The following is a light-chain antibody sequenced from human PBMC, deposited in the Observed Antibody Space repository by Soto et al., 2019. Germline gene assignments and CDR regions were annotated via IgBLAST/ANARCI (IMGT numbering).Light chain of an antibody. J-gene: IGLJ1*01. CDR3: FSYTSSGTYV. V-gene: IGLV2-14*01. Sequence: QSVWSQPASVSGSPGHSITISCTGTSSDVGNYKYVSWYQQHPGKAPKLMIYEVSNRPSGVSNRFSGSKSGNTASLTISGLQAEEETDSYCFSYTSSGTYVFGTGTKVTVL. CDR1: SSDVGNYKY. CDR2: EVS.